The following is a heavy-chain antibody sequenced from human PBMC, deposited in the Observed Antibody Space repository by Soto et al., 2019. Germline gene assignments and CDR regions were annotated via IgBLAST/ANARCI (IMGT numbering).Heavy chain of an antibody. D-gene: IGHD6-19*01. Sequence: APVKVSCKASGYTFTSYGISWVRQAPGQGLEWMGWISAYNGNTNYAQKLQGRVTMTTDTSTSTAYMELRSLRSDDTAVYYCARFEPSGWYEIHGDYRGQGTLVTVSS. CDR1: GYTFTSYG. CDR3: ARFEPSGWYEIHGDY. V-gene: IGHV1-18*04. CDR2: ISAYNGNT. J-gene: IGHJ4*02.